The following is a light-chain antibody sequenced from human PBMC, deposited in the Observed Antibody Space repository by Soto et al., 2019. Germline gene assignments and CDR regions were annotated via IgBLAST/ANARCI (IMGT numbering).Light chain of an antibody. J-gene: IGLJ2*01. Sequence: QAVVTQPPAASGTPGQRVTISCSGSSSNIGTNTVNWYQQLPGTAPKLLIYSNDLPPSGVPDRFSGSKSGTSASLAISGLQSEDEADYYCEAWDDSLYGAVFGGGTKVTVL. V-gene: IGLV1-44*01. CDR1: SSNIGTNT. CDR2: SND. CDR3: EAWDDSLYGAV.